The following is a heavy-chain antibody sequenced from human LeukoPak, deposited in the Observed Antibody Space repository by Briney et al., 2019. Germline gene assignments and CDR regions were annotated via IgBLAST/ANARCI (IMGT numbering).Heavy chain of an antibody. CDR3: ATDFYDST. D-gene: IGHD3-22*01. V-gene: IGHV3-15*07. CDR1: GFTFSNAW. Sequence: PGGSLRLSCATSGFTFSNAWMNWVRHAPGKGLEWVGRIRSNSDGGTIDYAAPVKGRFTLSRDDSKTTLYLQMNCLQTEDTAVYYCATDFYDSTWGQGTLVTVSS. J-gene: IGHJ5*02. CDR2: IRSNSDGGTI.